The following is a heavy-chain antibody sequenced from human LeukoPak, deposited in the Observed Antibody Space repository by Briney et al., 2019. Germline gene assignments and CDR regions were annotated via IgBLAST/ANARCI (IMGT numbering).Heavy chain of an antibody. V-gene: IGHV4-59*08. CDR2: IYYSGST. J-gene: IGHJ3*01. D-gene: IGHD3-16*01. Sequence: PSETLSLTCTVSGGSISSYYWSWIRQPPGKGLEWIGYIYYSGSTNSNPSLKSRVTISLDTSKNQFSLSLSSVTAADTAVYYCARRWVYDKRAFDAWGQGTMVTVPS. CDR3: ARRWVYDKRAFDA. CDR1: GGSISSYY.